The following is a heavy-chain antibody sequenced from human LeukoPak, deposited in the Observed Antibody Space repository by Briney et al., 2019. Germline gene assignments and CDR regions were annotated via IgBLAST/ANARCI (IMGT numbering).Heavy chain of an antibody. J-gene: IGHJ3*02. CDR1: GFTVSSNY. V-gene: IGHV3-66*02. Sequence: GGSLRLSCAASGFTVSSNYMSWVRQAPGKGLEWVSVIYSGGSTYYADSVKGRFTISRDNSKNTLYLQMNSLRAEDTAVYYCARDQDSSGWDAFDIWDQGTMVTVSS. CDR3: ARDQDSSGWDAFDI. D-gene: IGHD3-22*01. CDR2: IYSGGST.